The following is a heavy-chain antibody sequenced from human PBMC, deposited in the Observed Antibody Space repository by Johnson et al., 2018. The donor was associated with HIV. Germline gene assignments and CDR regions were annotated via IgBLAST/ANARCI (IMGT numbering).Heavy chain of an antibody. Sequence: VQLVESGGGLVQPGGSLRLSCAASGFTFSSYAMHWVRQAPGKGLEYVSAISSNGGSTYYAHSVKGRFTISRDNSKNTLYLQMGSLRAEDMAVYYCARESTATRGDAFDIWGQGTMVTVSS. J-gene: IGHJ3*02. CDR2: ISSNGGST. V-gene: IGHV3-64*01. D-gene: IGHD4-17*01. CDR1: GFTFSSYA. CDR3: ARESTATRGDAFDI.